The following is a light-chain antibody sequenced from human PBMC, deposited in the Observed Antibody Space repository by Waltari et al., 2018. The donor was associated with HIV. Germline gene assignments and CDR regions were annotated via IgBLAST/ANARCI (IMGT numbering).Light chain of an antibody. V-gene: IGLV2-23*01. CDR2: EGS. CDR1: SSDFGSYNL. CDR3: CSYTGSSTRRPYV. J-gene: IGLJ1*01. Sequence: QSALPQPASVSGSPGQSITLSCPGTSSDFGSYNLVSWFQQHPGKAPKVMIYEGSKRPSGVSNRFSGSKSGNTASLTISGLQAEDEADYYCCSYTGSSTRRPYVFGTGTKVTVL.